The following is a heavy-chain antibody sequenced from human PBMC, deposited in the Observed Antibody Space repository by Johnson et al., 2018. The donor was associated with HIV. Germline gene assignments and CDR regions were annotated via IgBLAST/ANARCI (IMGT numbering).Heavy chain of an antibody. CDR2: IRYDGGNK. Sequence: QVQLVESGGGVVQPGGSLRLSCAASGFTCSSYAMHWVRQAPGKGLEWVAFIRYDGGNKYYSDSVKGRFTISRDNSKNTLYLQMNSLRPEDTAVYYCARGVVGVLSNALDIWGQGTMVSVSS. CDR1: GFTCSSYA. CDR3: ARGVVGVLSNALDI. V-gene: IGHV3-30*02. J-gene: IGHJ3*02. D-gene: IGHD3-16*01.